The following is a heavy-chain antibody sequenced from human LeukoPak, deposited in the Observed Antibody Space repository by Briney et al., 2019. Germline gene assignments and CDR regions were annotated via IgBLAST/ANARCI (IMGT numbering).Heavy chain of an antibody. CDR3: AKDLDIVATITGN. CDR1: GFPFNHYP. Sequence: GVPLRLPCRASGFPFNHYPMIGLPGAPGRAVEGVSDFSCFSGHTYYAHSVRRLYTISRDNSKSTLYLQMNRLRAEDTATYYCAKDLDIVATITGNWGQGTLVTVSS. CDR2: FSCFSGHT. V-gene: IGHV3-23*01. J-gene: IGHJ1*01. D-gene: IGHD5-12*01.